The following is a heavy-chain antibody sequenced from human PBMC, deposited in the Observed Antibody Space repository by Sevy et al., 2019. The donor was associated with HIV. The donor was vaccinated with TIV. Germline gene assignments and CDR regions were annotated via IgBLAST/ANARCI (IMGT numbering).Heavy chain of an antibody. CDR1: GGSFNNYY. Sequence: SETLSLTCTVSGGSFNNYYWSWIRQPPGKGLQWIGYIYYSGSTNYNPSLRSRVTMSLDTSKNQFSLKLSSVTAAETAIYYCARESIGTVGDFDYWGQGTLVTVSS. V-gene: IGHV4-59*01. CDR2: IYYSGST. D-gene: IGHD6-6*01. CDR3: ARESIGTVGDFDY. J-gene: IGHJ4*02.